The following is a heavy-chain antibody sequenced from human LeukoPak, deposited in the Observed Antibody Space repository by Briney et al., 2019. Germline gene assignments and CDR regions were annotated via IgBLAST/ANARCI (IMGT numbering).Heavy chain of an antibody. CDR3: ARDLTMVRGLTYYGMDV. Sequence: GGSLRLSCSASGFTFSSYWMSWVRQAPGKGLEWVANIKQDGSEKYYVDSGKGRFTISRDNAKNSLYLQMNSLRAEDTAVYYCARDLTMVRGLTYYGMDVWGKGTTVTVSS. CDR1: GFTFSSYW. V-gene: IGHV3-7*03. J-gene: IGHJ6*04. CDR2: IKQDGSEK. D-gene: IGHD3-10*01.